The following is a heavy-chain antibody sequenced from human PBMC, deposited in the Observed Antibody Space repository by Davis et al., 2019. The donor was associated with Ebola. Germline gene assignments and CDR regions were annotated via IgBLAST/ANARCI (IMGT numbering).Heavy chain of an antibody. J-gene: IGHJ4*02. CDR3: AKVVLWTSCSGGSCFSDY. Sequence: ASVKVSCKASGYTFTSYGISWVRQAPGQGLEWMGWISAYNGNTNYAQKLQGRVTMTTDTSTSTAYMELRSLRSDDTAVYYCAKVVLWTSCSGGSCFSDYWGQGTLVTVSS. D-gene: IGHD2-15*01. CDR2: ISAYNGNT. V-gene: IGHV1-18*01. CDR1: GYTFTSYG.